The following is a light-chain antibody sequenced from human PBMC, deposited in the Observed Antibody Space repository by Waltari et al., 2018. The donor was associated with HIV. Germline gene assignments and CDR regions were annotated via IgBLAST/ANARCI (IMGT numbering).Light chain of an antibody. CDR3: QQYSSYSLLT. CDR2: KAS. Sequence: DIQMPQSPSTLSTSVGDRVTITCRASQSISSWLAWYQQKPGKAPKLLIYKASSLESGVPSRFSGSGSGTEFTLTISSLQPDDFATYYCQQYSSYSLLTFAAGTKVEIK. V-gene: IGKV1-5*03. J-gene: IGKJ4*01. CDR1: QSISSW.